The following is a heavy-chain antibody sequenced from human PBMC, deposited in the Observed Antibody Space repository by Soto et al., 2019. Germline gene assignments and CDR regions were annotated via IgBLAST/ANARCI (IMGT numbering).Heavy chain of an antibody. CDR3: ARGSSSYYDYGMDV. D-gene: IGHD6-6*01. CDR2: IYDSGST. Sequence: SETLSLTCAFSGDSIIRGGYSWTWIRQPPGKALEWIGNIYDSGSTSYNPSLKSRVTISVDTSKNQFSLRLTSVTAADTAVYFCARGSSSYYDYGMDVWGQGTTVTVSS. V-gene: IGHV4-30-2*01. CDR1: GDSIIRGGYS. J-gene: IGHJ6*02.